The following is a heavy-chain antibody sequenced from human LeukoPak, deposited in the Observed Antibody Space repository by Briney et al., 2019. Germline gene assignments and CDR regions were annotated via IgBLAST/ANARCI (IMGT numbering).Heavy chain of an antibody. CDR3: AILAVQLERRPYPLLDY. CDR2: IWYDGSNK. CDR1: GFTFSSYG. J-gene: IGHJ4*02. Sequence: RPGGSLRLSCAASGFTFSSYGMHWVRQAPGKGLEWVAVIWYDGSNKYYADSVKGRFTISRDNSKNTLYLQMNSLRAEDTAVYYCAILAVQLERRPYPLLDYWGQGTLVTVSS. V-gene: IGHV3-33*01. D-gene: IGHD1-1*01.